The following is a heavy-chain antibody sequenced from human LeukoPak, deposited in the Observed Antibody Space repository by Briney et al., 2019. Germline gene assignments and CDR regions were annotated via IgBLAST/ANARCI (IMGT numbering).Heavy chain of an antibody. CDR3: AKDRQSSGNYRWFDP. Sequence: PGGSLRLSRAASGFTFDDYAMHWVRQAPGKGLEWVSGISWNSGSIGYADSVKGRFTISRDNAKNSLYLQMNGLTTEDTALYYCAKDRQSSGNYRWFDPWGQGTLVTVSS. V-gene: IGHV3-9*01. J-gene: IGHJ5*02. D-gene: IGHD3-10*01. CDR2: ISWNSGSI. CDR1: GFTFDDYA.